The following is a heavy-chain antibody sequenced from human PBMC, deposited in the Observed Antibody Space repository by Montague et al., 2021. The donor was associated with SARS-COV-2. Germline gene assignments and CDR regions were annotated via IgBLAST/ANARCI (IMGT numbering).Heavy chain of an antibody. V-gene: IGHV4-59*12. CDR1: GGSIRSYY. D-gene: IGHD1-1*01. CDR2: IYYTGRT. J-gene: IGHJ4*02. Sequence: SETLSLTCDVSGGSIRSYYWSWIRQSPGKGLEWIGCIYYTGRTKYNPSLKSRVTISVDTPRNHFSLKLNSVTAADTAVYYCARDRRISFWGNCDHYFDLWGQGATVSVSS. CDR3: ARDRRISFWGNCDHYFDL.